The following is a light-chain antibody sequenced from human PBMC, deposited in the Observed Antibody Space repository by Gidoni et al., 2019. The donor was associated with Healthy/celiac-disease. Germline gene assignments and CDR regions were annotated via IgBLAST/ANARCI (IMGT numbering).Light chain of an antibody. J-gene: IGKJ1*01. Sequence: EIELTQSPGTMSLSPGEQATLSCRASPSVSSSYFAWYQQQPGQAPRRLIYCASSRATGIPDRFSGSWCGTDFTLTISRLEPEYVAVYYCQQYGRSPKTFGQGTKVEIK. CDR2: CAS. V-gene: IGKV3-20*01. CDR3: QQYGRSPKT. CDR1: PSVSSSY.